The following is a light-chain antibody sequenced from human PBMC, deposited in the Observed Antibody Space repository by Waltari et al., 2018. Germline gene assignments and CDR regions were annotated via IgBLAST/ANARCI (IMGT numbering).Light chain of an antibody. CDR1: QDVINY. CDR2: DGA. Sequence: QMTQSPSSLSASVGDRITITCQSSQDVINYINWYQQKPGKAHQLLIYDGATLTTGVPSRFSGSGSGTHYTLTINSLQPEDVANYYCQQSEAFGQGTKVEI. V-gene: IGKV1-33*01. J-gene: IGKJ1*01. CDR3: QQSEA.